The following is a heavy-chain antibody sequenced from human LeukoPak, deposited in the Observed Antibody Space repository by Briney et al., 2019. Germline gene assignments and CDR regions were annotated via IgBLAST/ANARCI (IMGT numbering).Heavy chain of an antibody. CDR3: ATVYYYDSSGYYYFDY. CDR2: FDPEDGET. CDR1: GYTLTELS. D-gene: IGHD3-22*01. J-gene: IGHJ4*02. V-gene: IGHV1-24*01. Sequence: ASVKVSCKVSGYTLTELSMHWVRQAPGKGLEWMGGFDPEDGETIHAQKFQGRVTMTEDTSTDTAYMELSSLRSEDTAVYYCATVYYYDSSGYYYFDYWGQGTLVTVSS.